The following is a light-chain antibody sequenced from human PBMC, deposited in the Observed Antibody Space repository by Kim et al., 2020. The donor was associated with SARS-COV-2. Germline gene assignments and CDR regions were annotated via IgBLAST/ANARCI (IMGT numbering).Light chain of an antibody. CDR3: MQGTHWPYS. Sequence: QPASISCMSGQSLLFSDGNTHFNWFQQSPGQSPRRLIYKVSTRDSGVPDRFSGSGSGTDFTLKISRVEAEDVGVYYCMQGTHWPYSFGQGTKLEI. CDR2: KVS. CDR1: QSLLFSDGNTH. V-gene: IGKV2-30*01. J-gene: IGKJ2*03.